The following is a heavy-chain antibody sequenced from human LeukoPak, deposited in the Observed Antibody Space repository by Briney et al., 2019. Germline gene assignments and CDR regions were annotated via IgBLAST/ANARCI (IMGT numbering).Heavy chain of an antibody. CDR3: ASGFGEFPYYFDY. CDR2: IYYSGST. V-gene: IGHV4-39*07. D-gene: IGHD3-10*01. J-gene: IGHJ4*02. CDR1: GGSVSSSRYY. Sequence: SGTLSLTCTVSGGSVSSSRYYWGWIRQPPGQGLEWIGSIYYSGSTYNPSLKSRVTISVDTSKNQFSLKLSSVTAADTAVYYCASGFGEFPYYFDYWGQGTLVTVSS.